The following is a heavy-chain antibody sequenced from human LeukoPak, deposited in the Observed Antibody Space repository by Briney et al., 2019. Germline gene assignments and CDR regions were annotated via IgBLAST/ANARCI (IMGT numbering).Heavy chain of an antibody. V-gene: IGHV3-11*06. J-gene: IGHJ5*02. CDR2: ISSSSSYT. CDR1: GFTFSDYY. D-gene: IGHD2-15*01. Sequence: PGGSLRLSCAASGFTFSDYYMSWIRQAPGKGLEWVSYISSSSSYTNYADSVKGRFTISRDNAKNSLYLQMNSLRAEDTAVYYCARGQLLLHNWFDPWGQGTLVTVSS. CDR3: ARGQLLLHNWFDP.